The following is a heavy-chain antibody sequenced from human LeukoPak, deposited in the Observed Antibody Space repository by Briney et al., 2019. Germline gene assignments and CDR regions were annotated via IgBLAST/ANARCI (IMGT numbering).Heavy chain of an antibody. D-gene: IGHD3-22*01. V-gene: IGHV3-23*01. Sequence: PGGSLRLSCAASGFNLGSYGMSWVRQAPGKGLEWVSSISNDGGGTFSADSVRGRFTISRDNSKNTLFLQMDSLRAEDTALYFCAKGSSGYFFGHWGQGSLVTVSS. CDR3: AKGSSGYFFGH. J-gene: IGHJ4*02. CDR1: GFNLGSYG. CDR2: ISNDGGGT.